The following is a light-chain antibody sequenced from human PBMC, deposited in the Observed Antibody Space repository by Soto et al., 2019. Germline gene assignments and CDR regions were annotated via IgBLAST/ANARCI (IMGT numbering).Light chain of an antibody. J-gene: IGKJ1*01. CDR3: QQFDRSLPSWT. Sequence: PGERATLSCRASQSVSSNYLAWYQHIPGQAPRLLIYGASTRATGIPDRFSCSGSGTDFTLTISRLEPEDFAVYYCQQFDRSLPSWTFGQGTKVE. CDR2: GAS. CDR1: QSVSSNY. V-gene: IGKV3-20*01.